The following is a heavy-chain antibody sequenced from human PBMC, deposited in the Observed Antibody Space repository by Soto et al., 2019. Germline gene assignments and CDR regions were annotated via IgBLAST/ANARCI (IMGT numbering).Heavy chain of an antibody. V-gene: IGHV4-59*01. CDR2: IYYTGST. D-gene: IGHD3-22*01. CDR1: GGSINSYF. Sequence: PSETLSLTCTVSGGSINSYFWSWIRQPPGKGLEWIGYIYYTGSTNYNPSLKSRVTISVDTSKKQFSLKLSSVTAADTAVYYCVSYYYDRSGYPYFDNWGQGTLVTVSS. CDR3: VSYYYDRSGYPYFDN. J-gene: IGHJ4*02.